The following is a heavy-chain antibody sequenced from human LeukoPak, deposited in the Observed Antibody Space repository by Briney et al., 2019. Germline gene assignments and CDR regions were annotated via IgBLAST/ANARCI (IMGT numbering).Heavy chain of an antibody. J-gene: IGHJ3*02. D-gene: IGHD3-10*01. CDR3: AKVGPDGVDAFDI. Sequence: PGGSLRLSCAASGFTFSSYGMHWVRQAPGKGLEWVAVISYDGSNKYYADSVKGRFTISRDNSKNTLYLQMNSLRAEDTAVYYCAKVGPDGVDAFDIWGQGTMVTVSS. CDR1: GFTFSSYG. V-gene: IGHV3-30*18. CDR2: ISYDGSNK.